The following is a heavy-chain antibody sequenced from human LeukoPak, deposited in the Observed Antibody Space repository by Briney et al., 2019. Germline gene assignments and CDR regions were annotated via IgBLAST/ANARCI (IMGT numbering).Heavy chain of an antibody. CDR1: GFTFSSYG. CDR3: AKTESYYTFGGVIAPDY. J-gene: IGHJ4*02. Sequence: GGSLRLSCAASGFTFSSYGVHWVRQAPGKGLEWVAVISYDGSNKYYADSVKGRFTISRDNSKNTLYLQMNSLRAEDTAVYYCAKTESYYTFGGVIAPDYWGQGTLVTVSS. D-gene: IGHD3-16*02. CDR2: ISYDGSNK. V-gene: IGHV3-30*18.